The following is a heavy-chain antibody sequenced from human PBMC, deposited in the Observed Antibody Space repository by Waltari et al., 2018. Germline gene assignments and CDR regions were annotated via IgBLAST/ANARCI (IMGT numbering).Heavy chain of an antibody. Sequence: EVQMVESGGGSVTPGESLRLSCVAPGLRFTAAWLTWVRQAPGKGLDWVGRVKSQNDGGTTDFAASVRGRFSISRDDSQNMVFLQMNSLRVEDTALYYCTTLDAPWGGWGHGTLVTVSS. CDR3: TTLDAPWGG. CDR2: VKSQNDGGTT. V-gene: IGHV3-15*01. J-gene: IGHJ4*01. CDR1: GLRFTAAW. D-gene: IGHD7-27*01.